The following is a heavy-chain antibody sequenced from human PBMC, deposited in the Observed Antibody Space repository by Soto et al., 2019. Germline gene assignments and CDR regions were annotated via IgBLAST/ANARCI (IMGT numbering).Heavy chain of an antibody. V-gene: IGHV4-61*01. CDR2: IYYSGST. CDR1: GGSVSSGSYY. J-gene: IGHJ4*02. Sequence: SETLSLTCTVSGGSVSSGSYYWSWIRQPPGKELEWIGYIYYSGSTNYNPSLKSRFTISVDTSKNQFSLKLSSVTAADTAVYYCARGRDESSFDYWGQGTLVTVSS. CDR3: ARGRDESSFDY. D-gene: IGHD6-13*01.